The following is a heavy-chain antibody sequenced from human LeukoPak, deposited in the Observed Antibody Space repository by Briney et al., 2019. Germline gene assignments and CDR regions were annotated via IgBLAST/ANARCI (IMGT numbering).Heavy chain of an antibody. J-gene: IGHJ4*02. Sequence: GGSLRLSCAASGFTFSSYWMHWVRQAPGKGLVWVSRINPDGSSTTYADSVKGRFTMSRDNAALMLYLQMNSLRADDTAVYYCVRGIAGAANDHWGQGTLVTVSS. V-gene: IGHV3-74*01. CDR2: INPDGSST. CDR1: GFTFSSYW. CDR3: VRGIAGAANDH. D-gene: IGHD6-19*01.